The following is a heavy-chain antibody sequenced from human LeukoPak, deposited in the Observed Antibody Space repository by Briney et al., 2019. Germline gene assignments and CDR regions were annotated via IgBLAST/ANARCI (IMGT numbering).Heavy chain of an antibody. CDR3: AKQYDSSGSY. J-gene: IGHJ4*02. CDR1: GGSISTSGYY. V-gene: IGHV4-39*01. D-gene: IGHD3-22*01. Sequence: SETLSLTCTVSGGSISTSGYYWAWIRQPPGKGLEWIGSIYYSGSTYYNPSLKSRVTIFVDTSKNQFSLKLSSVTAADTAVYYCAKQYDSSGSYWGQGTLVTVSS. CDR2: IYYSGST.